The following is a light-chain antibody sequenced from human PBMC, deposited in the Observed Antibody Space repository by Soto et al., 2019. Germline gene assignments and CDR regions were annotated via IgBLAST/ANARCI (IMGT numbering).Light chain of an antibody. CDR3: QQYGAPPLT. V-gene: IGKV3-20*01. J-gene: IGKJ3*01. Sequence: EIVLTQSPDTLSLSPGERATFSCRASQNIYINSLAWYQQRPGQAPRLLIYGGSTRATAVPDRFSGSGSGTDFALTISRLEPEDFAVYYCQQYGAPPLTFGPGTKVD. CDR1: QNIYINS. CDR2: GGS.